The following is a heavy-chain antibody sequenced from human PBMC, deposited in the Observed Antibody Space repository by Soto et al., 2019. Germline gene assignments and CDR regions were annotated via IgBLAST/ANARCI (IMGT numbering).Heavy chain of an antibody. Sequence: GGSLNLSCPASGFPFGGYAMPWFPQAPGKGLEWVALTSYDGNNEYYTDSVKGRFTISRDNSKNTLFLQMNSPRPEDTAAYYCAKDEGVFNWATSYFDYWGQGALVTVSS. D-gene: IGHD1-1*01. J-gene: IGHJ4*02. V-gene: IGHV3-30*18. CDR2: TSYDGNNE. CDR3: AKDEGVFNWATSYFDY. CDR1: GFPFGGYA.